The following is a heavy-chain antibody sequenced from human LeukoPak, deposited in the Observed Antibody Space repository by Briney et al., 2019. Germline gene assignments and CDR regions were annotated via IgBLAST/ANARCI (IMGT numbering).Heavy chain of an antibody. D-gene: IGHD4-23*01. CDR3: AKDMDTVVTTVDD. V-gene: IGHV3-23*01. Sequence: GGSLRLSCGASGFSFSSYAMSWVRQAPGKGLEWVSGISGSGGSTSYADSVKGRFTISRDNSKNTLFLQMSSLRAEDTAVYYCAKDMDTVVTTVDDWGQGTLVTVS. CDR1: GFSFSSYA. J-gene: IGHJ4*02. CDR2: ISGSGGST.